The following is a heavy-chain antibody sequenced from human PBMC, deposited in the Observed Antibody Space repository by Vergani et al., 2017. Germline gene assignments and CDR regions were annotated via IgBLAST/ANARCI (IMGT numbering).Heavy chain of an antibody. CDR2: IYYVGNA. V-gene: IGHV4-39*01. D-gene: IGHD2/OR15-2a*01. CDR3: ASQIGILQNLGGGFRYWLDP. J-gene: IGHJ5*02. CDR1: GGTISSSSYR. Sequence: QVQLQESGPGVVKPSETLSLTCPASGGTISSSSYRWAWLRQPPGKELEWIGSIYYVGNAHYNPPHESRVTMSVNTSKNQFSLNLISVTAADTAVYFCASQIGILQNLGGGFRYWLDPWGQGSLVTVSS.